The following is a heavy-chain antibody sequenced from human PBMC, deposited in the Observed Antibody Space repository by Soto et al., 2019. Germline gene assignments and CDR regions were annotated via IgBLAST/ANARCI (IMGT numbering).Heavy chain of an antibody. V-gene: IGHV1-3*01. CDR3: ARDTGDGTFDF. J-gene: IGHJ4*02. CDR1: GYTFSSYA. D-gene: IGHD7-27*01. Sequence: ASVKVSCKASGYTFSSYAMHWVRQAPGQRLEWMGWINAGYGNTKSSQKFQDRVTISRETSASTAYMELTSLRSEDTAVYYCARDTGDGTFDFWGQGTLVNVSS. CDR2: INAGYGNT.